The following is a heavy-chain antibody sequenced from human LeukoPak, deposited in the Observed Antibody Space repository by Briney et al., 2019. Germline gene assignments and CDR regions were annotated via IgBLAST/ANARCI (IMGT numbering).Heavy chain of an antibody. D-gene: IGHD6-13*01. J-gene: IGHJ4*01. V-gene: IGHV3-7*01. Sequence: PGGSLRLSCAASGFTFSSYEMNWVRRSPGKGLEWVASINQNGGETSYVDSVKGRFTISRDNPKNSLYLQMSSLRAEDTAVYYCARDGTAPGLYFDLWGQGTLVTVSS. CDR1: GFTFSSYE. CDR2: INQNGGET. CDR3: ARDGTAPGLYFDL.